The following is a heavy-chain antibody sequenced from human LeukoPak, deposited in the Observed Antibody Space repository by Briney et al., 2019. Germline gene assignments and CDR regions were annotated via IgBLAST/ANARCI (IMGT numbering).Heavy chain of an antibody. Sequence: ASVKVSCKASGYTVTSYYMHWVRQAPGQGLEWMAILNPSGGSSNYAQKFQGRATLTRATSTSTAYMELSSLRSEDTAVYYCARADAFGITGTTSYYYYGMDVWGQGTTVTVSS. CDR3: ARADAFGITGTTSYYYYGMDV. D-gene: IGHD1-7*01. J-gene: IGHJ6*02. V-gene: IGHV1-46*01. CDR1: GYTVTSYY. CDR2: LNPSGGSS.